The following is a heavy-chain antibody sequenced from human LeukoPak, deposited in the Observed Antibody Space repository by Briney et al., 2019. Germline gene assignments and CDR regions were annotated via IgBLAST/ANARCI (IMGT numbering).Heavy chain of an antibody. J-gene: IGHJ5*02. D-gene: IGHD6-19*01. Sequence: PSETLSLTCTVSGGSISSYQWSWIRQPPGKGLEWIGYIYYSGSTNYNPSLKSRVTISVDTSKNQFSLKLSSVTAADTAVYYCAREFRHYSSGWYQGLWFDPWGQGTLVTVSS. CDR3: AREFRHYSSGWYQGLWFDP. V-gene: IGHV4-59*01. CDR1: GGSISSYQ. CDR2: IYYSGST.